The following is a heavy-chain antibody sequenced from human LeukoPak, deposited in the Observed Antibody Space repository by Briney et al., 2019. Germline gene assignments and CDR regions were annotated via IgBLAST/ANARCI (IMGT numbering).Heavy chain of an antibody. Sequence: SETLSLTCTVSGGSFSSSSYYWGWVRQPPGKGLEWIGSIYYSGSTYYNPSLESRVTISVDTSKNQFSLKLSSVTAADTAVYYCARLPYYYDSSDADYWGQGTLVTVSS. CDR2: IYYSGST. CDR1: GGSFSSSSYY. J-gene: IGHJ4*02. V-gene: IGHV4-39*01. CDR3: ARLPYYYDSSDADY. D-gene: IGHD3-22*01.